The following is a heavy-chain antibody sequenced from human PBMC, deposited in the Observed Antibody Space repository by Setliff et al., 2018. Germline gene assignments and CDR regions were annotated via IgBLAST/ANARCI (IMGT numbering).Heavy chain of an antibody. CDR3: ARYDSSGYSENYYFDY. CDR2: VYYSGNT. CDR1: GGSISTTDYY. D-gene: IGHD3-22*01. Sequence: SETLSLTCTVSGGSISTTDYYWGWIRQPPGKGLEWIGCVYYSGNTYSSPSLKSRVTMFVDTSKNQFSLMLYSVTAADTAIYYCARYDSSGYSENYYFDYWGQGTLVTVSS. V-gene: IGHV4-39*07. J-gene: IGHJ4*02.